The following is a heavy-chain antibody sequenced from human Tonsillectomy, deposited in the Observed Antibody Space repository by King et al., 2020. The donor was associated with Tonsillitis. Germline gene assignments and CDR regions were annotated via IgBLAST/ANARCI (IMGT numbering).Heavy chain of an antibody. J-gene: IGHJ3*02. V-gene: IGHV3-23*04. Sequence: VQLVESGGGLVQPGGSLRLSCAASGFTFSSYAMSWVRQAPGKGLEWVSAISGSGGSTYYADSVKGRFTISRDNSKNTLYLQTNSLRAEDTAVYYCANLGWGGGRDADAFDIWGQGTMVTVSS. CDR3: ANLGWGGGRDADAFDI. D-gene: IGHD2-15*01. CDR2: ISGSGGST. CDR1: GFTFSSYA.